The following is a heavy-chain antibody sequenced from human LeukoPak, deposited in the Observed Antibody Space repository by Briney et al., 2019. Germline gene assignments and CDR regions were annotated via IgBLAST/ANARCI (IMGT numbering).Heavy chain of an antibody. CDR2: ISGDGTRT. D-gene: IGHD3-16*01. V-gene: IGHV3-23*01. J-gene: IGHJ4*02. CDR1: GFTFSSYA. CDR3: AKWPEGAMDYFDY. Sequence: GGSLRLSCAASGFTFSSYAMSWARQAPVKGLEWVSAISGDGTRTYYADSVKGRFTISRDNSKNTLYLEMSSLRVEDTAIYYCAKWPEGAMDYFDYWGQGTLVTVSS.